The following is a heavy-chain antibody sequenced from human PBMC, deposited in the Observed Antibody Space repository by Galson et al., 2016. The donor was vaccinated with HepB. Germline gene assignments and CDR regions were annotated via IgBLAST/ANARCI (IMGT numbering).Heavy chain of an antibody. D-gene: IGHD1-26*01. CDR2: IKSKGDGETT. CDR3: TTSVGANEFDY. Sequence: SLRLSCAASGFTFSSYWMTWVRQAPGKGLEWVGRIKSKGDGETTDYAAPVKGRFTVSRDDSKNTLYLQMNSLKTEDTAVYHCTTSVGANEFDYWGRGTLVTVSS. CDR1: GFTFSSYW. J-gene: IGHJ4*02. V-gene: IGHV3-15*01.